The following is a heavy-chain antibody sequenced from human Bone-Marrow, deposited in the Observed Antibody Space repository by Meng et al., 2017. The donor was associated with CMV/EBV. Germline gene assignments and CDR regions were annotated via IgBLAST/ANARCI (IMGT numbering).Heavy chain of an antibody. CDR2: INSDGSST. V-gene: IGHV3-74*01. Sequence: GESLKISCAASGFTFSSYWMHWVRQAPGKGLVWVSRINSDGSSTSYADSVKGRFTISRDISKNTLYLQMNSLRDEDTAVYYCAKDDYRNYHGMDVWGQGTTVTVSS. CDR3: AKDDYRNYHGMDV. D-gene: IGHD4-11*01. CDR1: GFTFSSYW. J-gene: IGHJ6*02.